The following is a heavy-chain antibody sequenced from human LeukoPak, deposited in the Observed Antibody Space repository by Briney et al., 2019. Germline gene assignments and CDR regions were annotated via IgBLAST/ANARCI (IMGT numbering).Heavy chain of an antibody. Sequence: GASVKVSCKASGYTFTGYYMHWVRQAPGQGLEWMGWINPNSGGTNYAQKFQGRVTMTRDTSISTAYMELSRLRSDDTAVYYCAREFRRYSSYDGQSYFDYWGQGTLVTVS. D-gene: IGHD5-12*01. V-gene: IGHV1-2*02. CDR2: INPNSGGT. CDR3: AREFRRYSSYDGQSYFDY. J-gene: IGHJ4*02. CDR1: GYTFTGYY.